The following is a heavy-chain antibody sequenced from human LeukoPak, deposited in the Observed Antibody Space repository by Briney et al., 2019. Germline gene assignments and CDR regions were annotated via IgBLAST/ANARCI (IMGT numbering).Heavy chain of an antibody. Sequence: PSETLSLTCTVSGGSLSSYYWSWIRQPPGKGLEWIGYIYYSGSTNYNPSLKSRVTISVDTSKNQFSLKLSSVTAADTAVYYCARGPYYYDSSGSIQDIWGQGTMVTVSS. J-gene: IGHJ3*02. CDR2: IYYSGST. D-gene: IGHD3-22*01. CDR1: GGSLSSYY. CDR3: ARGPYYYDSSGSIQDI. V-gene: IGHV4-59*01.